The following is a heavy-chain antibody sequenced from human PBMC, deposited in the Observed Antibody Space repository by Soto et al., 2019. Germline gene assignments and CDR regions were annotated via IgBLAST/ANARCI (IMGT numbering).Heavy chain of an antibody. CDR1: GFTFSSYG. V-gene: IGHV3-33*01. CDR2: IWYDGSNK. Sequence: PGGSLRLSCAAPGFTFSSYGMHWVRQAPGKGLEWVAVIWYDGSNKYYADSVKGRFTISRDNSKNTLYLQMNSLRAEDTAVYYCARVASGYDLREYYFDYWGQGTLVTVSS. D-gene: IGHD5-12*01. CDR3: ARVASGYDLREYYFDY. J-gene: IGHJ4*02.